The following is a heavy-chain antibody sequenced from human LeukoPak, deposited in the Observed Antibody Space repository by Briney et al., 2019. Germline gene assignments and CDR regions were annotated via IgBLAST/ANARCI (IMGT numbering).Heavy chain of an antibody. CDR1: GFTFSSYA. V-gene: IGHV3-64*01. CDR2: VSSNGGST. CDR3: ARGTTYYDYVWGIDY. J-gene: IGHJ4*02. D-gene: IGHD3-16*01. Sequence: PGGSLRLSCAASGFTFSSYAMHWVRPAPGKGLEYVSAVSSNGGSTYYANSVKGRFTISRDNSKNTLYLQMGSLRAEDMAVYYCARGTTYYDYVWGIDYWGQGTLVTVSS.